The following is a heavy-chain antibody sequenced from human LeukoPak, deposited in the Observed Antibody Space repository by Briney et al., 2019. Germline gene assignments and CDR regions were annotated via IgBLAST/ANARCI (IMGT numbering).Heavy chain of an antibody. CDR1: GFTVSSNY. V-gene: IGHV3-66*01. J-gene: IGHJ6*02. CDR2: IYSGGST. D-gene: IGHD3-10*01. CDR3: ARDRGSEGYYYGMDV. Sequence: PGGSLRLSCAASGFTVSSNYMSWVRQAPGKGLEWVSVIYSGGSTYYADSVKGRFTISRDNSKNTLYLQMNSLRAEDTAVYYCARDRGSEGYYYGMDVWGQGTTVTVSS.